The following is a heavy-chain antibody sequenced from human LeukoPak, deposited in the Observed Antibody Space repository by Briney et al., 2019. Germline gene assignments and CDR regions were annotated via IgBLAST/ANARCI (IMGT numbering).Heavy chain of an antibody. V-gene: IGHV1-18*01. CDR2: ISAYNGNT. Sequence: ASVKVSCKASGYTFTSYGINWVRQAPGQGLEWMGWISAYNGNTNYAQKLQGRVTMTTDTSTSTDYMELRSLRSDDTAVYYCARGGAVEMATIKGWFDPWGQGTLVTVSS. J-gene: IGHJ5*02. CDR1: GYTFTSYG. CDR3: ARGGAVEMATIKGWFDP. D-gene: IGHD5-24*01.